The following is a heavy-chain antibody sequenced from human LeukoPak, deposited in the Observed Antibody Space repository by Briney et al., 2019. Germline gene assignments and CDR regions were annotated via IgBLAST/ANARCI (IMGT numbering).Heavy chain of an antibody. Sequence: SVTLSLTCTVCAVSITTYYWSCIRQPPGKGLEWIGYIYYSGYTNYNPSLKSLATISLDTSKNQFSLTLRSVTAADTAVYYCARHFSGAAAPLAFDYWGQGTLVTVSS. CDR3: ARHFSGAAAPLAFDY. CDR2: IYYSGYT. J-gene: IGHJ4*02. D-gene: IGHD6-13*01. CDR1: AVSITTYY. V-gene: IGHV4-59*08.